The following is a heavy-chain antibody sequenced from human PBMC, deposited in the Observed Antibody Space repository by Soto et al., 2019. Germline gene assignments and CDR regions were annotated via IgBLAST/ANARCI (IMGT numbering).Heavy chain of an antibody. CDR3: AKGAMLRYFDWHLGY. V-gene: IGHV3-30*18. CDR2: ISYDGSNK. J-gene: IGHJ4*02. Sequence: QVQLVESGGGVVQPGRSLRLSCAASGFTFSSYGMHWVRQAPGKGLEWVAVISYDGSNKYYADSVKGRFTISRDNSKNTLYLQMHSLRAEDTAVYYCAKGAMLRYFDWHLGYWGQGTLVTVSS. CDR1: GFTFSSYG. D-gene: IGHD3-9*01.